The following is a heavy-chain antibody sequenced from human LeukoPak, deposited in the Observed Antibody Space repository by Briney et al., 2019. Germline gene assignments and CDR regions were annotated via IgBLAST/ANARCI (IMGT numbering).Heavy chain of an antibody. CDR2: ISAYNGNT. Sequence: ASVKVSCKASGYTFTSYGISWVRQAPGQGLEWMGWISAYNGNTNYAQKLQGRVTMTTDTSTSTAYMELRSLRSDDTAVYYCAREGCSGGSCYPSPPFDPWGQGTLVTASS. CDR3: AREGCSGGSCYPSPPFDP. D-gene: IGHD2-15*01. CDR1: GYTFTSYG. J-gene: IGHJ5*02. V-gene: IGHV1-18*04.